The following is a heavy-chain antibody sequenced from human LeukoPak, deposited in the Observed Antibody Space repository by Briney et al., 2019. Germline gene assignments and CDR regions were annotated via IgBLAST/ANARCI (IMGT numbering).Heavy chain of an antibody. CDR3: AKETSYSSSWYRGGIDY. CDR2: ISGSGGST. CDR1: GFTFSSYA. D-gene: IGHD6-13*01. Sequence: GGSLRLSCAASGFTFSSYAMSWVRRAPGKGLRWVSAISGSGGSTYYADSVKGRFTISRDNSKNTLYLQMNSLRAEDTAVYYCAKETSYSSSWYRGGIDYWGQGTLVTVSS. V-gene: IGHV3-23*01. J-gene: IGHJ4*02.